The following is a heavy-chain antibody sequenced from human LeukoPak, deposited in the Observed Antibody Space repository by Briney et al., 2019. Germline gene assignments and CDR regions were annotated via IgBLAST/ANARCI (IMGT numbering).Heavy chain of an antibody. CDR1: GFTFSSYE. CDR2: ISSRGSTI. D-gene: IGHD1-26*01. J-gene: IGHJ4*02. V-gene: IGHV3-48*03. Sequence: QPGGSLRLSCAASGFTFSSYEMNWVRQAPGKGLEWVSYISSRGSTIYYADSVKGRFTISRDNAKNSLYLQMNSLRAEDTAVYYCARVNILAGALDYWGQGTLVTVSS. CDR3: ARVNILAGALDY.